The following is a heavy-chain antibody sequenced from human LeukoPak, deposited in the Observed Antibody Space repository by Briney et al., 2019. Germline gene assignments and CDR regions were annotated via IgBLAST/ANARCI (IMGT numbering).Heavy chain of an antibody. J-gene: IGHJ5*02. V-gene: IGHV4-59*01. CDR3: AREGPGYYDSSGYYTNWFDP. D-gene: IGHD3-22*01. CDR2: IYYSGST. Sequence: SETLSLTCTVSGGSISSYYWSWIRQPPGKGLEWIGYIYYSGSTNYNPSLKSRVTISVDTSKNQFSLKLSSVTAADTAVYYCAREGPGYYDSSGYYTNWFDPWGQGTLVTVSS. CDR1: GGSISSYY.